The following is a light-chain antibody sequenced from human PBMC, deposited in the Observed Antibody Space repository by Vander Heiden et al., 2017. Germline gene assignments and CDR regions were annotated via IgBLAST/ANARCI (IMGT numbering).Light chain of an antibody. J-gene: IGKJ4*01. Sequence: EIMMTQSPATLSVSPGERATLSCRASQSVSSNLAWYQQKPGQAPRLFISGTSTRATGIPARFSGSGSGTEFTLTISSLQSEDFAVYYCQQYNNWPLTFGGGTKVEIK. V-gene: IGKV3-15*01. CDR2: GTS. CDR3: QQYNNWPLT. CDR1: QSVSSN.